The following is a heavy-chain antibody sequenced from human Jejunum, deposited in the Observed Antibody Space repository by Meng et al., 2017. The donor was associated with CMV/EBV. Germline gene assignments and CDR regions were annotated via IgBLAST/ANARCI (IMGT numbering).Heavy chain of an antibody. CDR2: QCHADDT. CDR3: VRHTFSGNPGGIDS. CDR1: GGPISRTGTC. V-gene: IGHV4-39*01. Sequence: LRESGQGLVRPSETRSLTCTGSGGPISRTGTCGGWIRQPPRKGLEWIGSQCHADDTYYNPSLMGRVTISVDTSKNQVSLKLTSVTAADTSIYYCVRHTFSGNPGGIDSWGQGILVTVSS. J-gene: IGHJ4*02. D-gene: IGHD4-23*01.